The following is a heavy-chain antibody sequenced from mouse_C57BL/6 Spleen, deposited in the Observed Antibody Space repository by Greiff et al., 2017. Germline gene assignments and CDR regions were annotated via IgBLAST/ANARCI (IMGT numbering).Heavy chain of an antibody. Sequence: QVQLKESGAELVRPGTSVKVSCKASGYAFTNYLIEWVKQRPGQGLEWIGEINPGGGGTNYNEKFKGKATLTADKSSSTAYMQLSSLTSEDSAVYFGARSGLSSSAWLAYWGQGTLVTVSA. D-gene: IGHD1-1*01. CDR2: INPGGGGT. CDR1: GYAFTNYL. CDR3: ARSGLSSSAWLAY. J-gene: IGHJ3*01. V-gene: IGHV1-54*01.